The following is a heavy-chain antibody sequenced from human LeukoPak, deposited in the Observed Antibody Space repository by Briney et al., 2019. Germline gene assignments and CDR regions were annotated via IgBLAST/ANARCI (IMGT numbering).Heavy chain of an antibody. CDR1: GFTFINYY. CDR3: ARDYHGSGSLTTFDY. CDR2: INPSGGSA. J-gene: IGHJ4*02. Sequence: ASVKVSCTASGFTFINYYMHWVRQAPGQGLEWMGIINPSGGSASSAQKFQGRVTMTRDTSTSTVYMELSSLRSEDTAVYYCARDYHGSGSLTTFDYWGQGTLVTVSS. V-gene: IGHV1-46*01. D-gene: IGHD3-10*01.